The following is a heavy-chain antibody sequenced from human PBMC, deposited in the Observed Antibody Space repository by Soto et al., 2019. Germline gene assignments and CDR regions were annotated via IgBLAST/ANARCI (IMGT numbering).Heavy chain of an antibody. D-gene: IGHD2-2*01. J-gene: IGHJ6*02. CDR3: GRQPGHCGSTTCFGYYSVDV. CDR1: GGSISSSSYS. Sequence: SEPLSLTCSVPGGSISSSSYSWGWIRQPPGKGLEWIGTIYYSGSTHYNPSLEGRVAISADTPNNQLSLRLSSVTAADTAVYYCGRQPGHCGSTTCFGYYSVDVWGQGTTVTVSS. V-gene: IGHV4-39*01. CDR2: IYYSGST.